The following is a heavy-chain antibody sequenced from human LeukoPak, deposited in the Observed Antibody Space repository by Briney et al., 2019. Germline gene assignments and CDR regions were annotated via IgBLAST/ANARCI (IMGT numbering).Heavy chain of an antibody. J-gene: IGHJ4*02. D-gene: IGHD6-13*01. CDR3: ARGVYIAAAQYAY. Sequence: SSETLSLTCTVSGGSISSYYWSWIRQPPGKGLEWIGYIYYSGSTNYNPSLKSRVTISVDTSKNQFSLKLSSVTAADTAVYYCARGVYIAAAQYAYWGQGTLVTVSS. CDR2: IYYSGST. V-gene: IGHV4-59*01. CDR1: GGSISSYY.